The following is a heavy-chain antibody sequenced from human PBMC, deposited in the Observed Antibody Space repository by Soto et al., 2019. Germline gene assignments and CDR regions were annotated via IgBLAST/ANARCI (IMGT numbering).Heavy chain of an antibody. V-gene: IGHV4-4*07. J-gene: IGHJ4*02. CDR1: GDSLSTYY. CDR3: AREGVSGTYRFDS. CDR2: IHDTGRT. Sequence: SETLSLTCTVSGDSLSTYYWSWIRQPAGERLEWIGRIHDTGRTNYNPSLKSRVTMSVDTSKNQFSLRVNSLTAANTAVYYCAREGVSGTYRFDSLGQGTLVTVSS. D-gene: IGHD3-16*02.